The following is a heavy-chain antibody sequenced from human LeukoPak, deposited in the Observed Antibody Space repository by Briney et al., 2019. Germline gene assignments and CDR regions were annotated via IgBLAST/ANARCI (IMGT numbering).Heavy chain of an antibody. V-gene: IGHV3-48*03. CDR2: ISSSGSDI. CDR3: ARDYGGSSPFDY. CDR1: GFTFSNYE. Sequence: GGSLRLSCAASGFTFSNYEMHWVRQAPGKGLEWVSYISSSGSDIYYADSVKGRFTISRDNAKNSLYLHMNSLRAEDTAVYYCARDYGGSSPFDYWGQGTLVAVSS. J-gene: IGHJ4*02. D-gene: IGHD4-23*01.